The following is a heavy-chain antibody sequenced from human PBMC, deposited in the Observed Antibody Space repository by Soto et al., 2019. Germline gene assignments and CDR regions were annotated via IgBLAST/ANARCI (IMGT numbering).Heavy chain of an antibody. D-gene: IGHD3-3*01. V-gene: IGHV3-23*01. Sequence: GGSLRLSCAASGCTFSSYAMSWVRQAPGKGLEWVSAISGSGGSTYYADSVKGRFTISRDNSKNTLYLQMNSLRAEDTAVYYCAKEGRGVEYYYYMDVWGKGTTVTVSS. J-gene: IGHJ6*03. CDR1: GCTFSSYA. CDR2: ISGSGGST. CDR3: AKEGRGVEYYYYMDV.